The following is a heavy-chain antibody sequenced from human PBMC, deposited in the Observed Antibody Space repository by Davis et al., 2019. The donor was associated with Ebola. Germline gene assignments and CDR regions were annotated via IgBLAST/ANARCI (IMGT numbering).Heavy chain of an antibody. J-gene: IGHJ4*02. CDR2: ISSNSTNK. Sequence: PGGSLRLSCAASGFTFSDYYTSWLRQAPGKGPEWVSYISSNSTNKKYADSVKGRFTISRDDAKNSLYLQMNSLRAEDTAVYYCAREAYYYDSTGYYYDIPDLFDYRGQGTLVTVSS. CDR3: AREAYYYDSTGYYYDIPDLFDY. CDR1: GFTFSDYY. V-gene: IGHV3-11*06. D-gene: IGHD3-22*01.